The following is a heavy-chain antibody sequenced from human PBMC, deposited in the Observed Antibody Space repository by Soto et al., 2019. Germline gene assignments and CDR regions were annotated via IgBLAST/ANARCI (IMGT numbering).Heavy chain of an antibody. CDR3: ARDIRGYSRALDY. CDR2: ISHSGSR. J-gene: IGHJ4*02. V-gene: IGHV4-34*01. Sequence: SETLSLTCVVSGGSFSGYFWTWIRQSPGRGLEWIGEISHSGSRNYNPAFQSRVIISVDTSNNHFSLKLNSVTGADTAVYYCARDIRGYSRALDYWGQGTLVTVSS. CDR1: GGSFSGYF. D-gene: IGHD5-18*01.